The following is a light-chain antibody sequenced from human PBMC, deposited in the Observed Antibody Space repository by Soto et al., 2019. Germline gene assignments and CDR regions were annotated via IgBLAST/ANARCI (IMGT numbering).Light chain of an antibody. CDR3: SSYTSSSTYV. V-gene: IGLV2-14*01. J-gene: IGLJ1*01. Sequence: QSVLTQPASVSGSPGQSITISCTGTSSDVGGYNYVSWYQQHPGKAPKLMIYEVSNRPSGVSNRFSGSKSGNTASLTISGLQAEDEADYYCSSYTSSSTYVFVTGNKVTV. CDR1: SSDVGGYNY. CDR2: EVS.